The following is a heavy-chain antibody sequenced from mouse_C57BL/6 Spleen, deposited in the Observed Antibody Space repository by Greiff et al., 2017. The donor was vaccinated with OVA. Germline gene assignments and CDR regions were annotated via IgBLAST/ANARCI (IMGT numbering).Heavy chain of an antibody. CDR3: TRQGPKDAMDY. CDR2: IYPGNSDP. J-gene: IGHJ4*01. V-gene: IGHV1-5*01. Sequence: VQLQQSGTVLARPGASVKMSCKTSGYTFTSYWMHWVKQRPGQGLEWIGAIYPGNSDPSYNQKLTGKAKLTAVTSASTAYMELSILSNEDAAVYYCTRQGPKDAMDYWGQGTSVTVSS. CDR1: GYTFTSYW.